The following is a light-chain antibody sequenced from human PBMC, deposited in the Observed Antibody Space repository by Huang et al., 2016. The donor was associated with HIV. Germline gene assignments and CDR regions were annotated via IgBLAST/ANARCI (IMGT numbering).Light chain of an antibody. V-gene: IGKV2-28*01. CDR3: MEALKTPYA. J-gene: IGKJ2*01. Sequence: DIVMIQSPLSLAVTAGEPASISCDPSQRLLHTNGYNYLDWYLQKPGQSPQLLIYMGSSRASGVPDRFSGGGSGTRFSMNISRVEAEDAGIYYCMEALKTPYAFGQGTKLEIK. CDR2: MGS. CDR1: QRLLHTNGYNY.